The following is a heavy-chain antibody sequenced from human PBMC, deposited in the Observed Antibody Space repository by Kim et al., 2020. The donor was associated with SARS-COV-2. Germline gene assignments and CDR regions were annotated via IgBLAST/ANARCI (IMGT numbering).Heavy chain of an antibody. CDR2: IIPIFGTA. CDR3: ASRAHSSGYYALDAFDI. V-gene: IGHV1-69*13. Sequence: SVKVSCKASGGTFSSYAISWVRQAPGQGLEWMGGIIPIFGTANYAQKFQGRVTITADESTSTAYMELSSLRSEDTAVYYCASRAHSSGYYALDAFDIWGQGTMVTVSS. CDR1: GGTFSSYA. D-gene: IGHD3-22*01. J-gene: IGHJ3*02.